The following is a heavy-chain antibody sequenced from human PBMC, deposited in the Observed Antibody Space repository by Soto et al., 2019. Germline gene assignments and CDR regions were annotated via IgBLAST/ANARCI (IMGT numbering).Heavy chain of an antibody. V-gene: IGHV3-9*01. CDR3: AKDMKWGGMTTIHYFDS. J-gene: IGHJ4*02. CDR2: ISWNSETI. Sequence: GGSLRLSCAASGFTVDDYAMHWVRQAPGKGLEWVSGISWNSETIDYADSVKGRFTISRDNAKSSLFLQMNSLRSDDTALYYCAKDMKWGGMTTIHYFDSWGQGTLVTVSS. D-gene: IGHD4-17*01. CDR1: GFTVDDYA.